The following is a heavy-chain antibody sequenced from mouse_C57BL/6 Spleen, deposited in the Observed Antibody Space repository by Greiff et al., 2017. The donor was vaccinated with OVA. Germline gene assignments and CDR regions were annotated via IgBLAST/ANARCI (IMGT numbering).Heavy chain of an antibody. CDR1: GYTFTSYW. CDR2: IHPNSGST. CDR3: ARYSNYVDYAMDY. J-gene: IGHJ4*01. V-gene: IGHV1-64*01. Sequence: VQLQQPGAELVKPGASVKLSCKASGYTFTSYWMHWVKQRPGQGLEWIGMIHPNSGSTNYNEKFKSKATLTVDKSSSTAYMQLSSLTSEDSAVYDCARYSNYVDYAMDYWGQGTSVTVSS. D-gene: IGHD2-5*01.